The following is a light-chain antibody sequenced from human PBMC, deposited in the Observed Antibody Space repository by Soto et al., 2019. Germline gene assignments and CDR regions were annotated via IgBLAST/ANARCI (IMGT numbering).Light chain of an antibody. CDR3: QQYGSSIFT. CDR1: QSVSSSY. J-gene: IGKJ3*01. V-gene: IGKV3-20*01. CDR2: GAS. Sequence: EIVLTQSPGTLSLSPGERATLSCRASQSVSSSYLGWYQQKPGQAPRLLIYGASSRAIGIPDRFSGSGSGTDFTLTISRLEPEDFAVYYCQQYGSSIFTFGPGTKVDIK.